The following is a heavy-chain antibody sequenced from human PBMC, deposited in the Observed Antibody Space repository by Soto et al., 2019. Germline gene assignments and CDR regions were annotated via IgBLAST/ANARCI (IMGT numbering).Heavy chain of an antibody. CDR1: GGSISSYY. J-gene: IGHJ1*01. V-gene: IGHV4-59*01. CDR2: IYYSGST. Sequence: PSETLSLTCTVSGGSISSYYWSWIRQPPGKGLEWIGYIYYSGSTNYNPSLKSRVTISVDTSKNQFSLKLSSVTAADTAVYYCARVGSGSYQAYFQHWGQGTLVTVS. D-gene: IGHD1-26*01. CDR3: ARVGSGSYQAYFQH.